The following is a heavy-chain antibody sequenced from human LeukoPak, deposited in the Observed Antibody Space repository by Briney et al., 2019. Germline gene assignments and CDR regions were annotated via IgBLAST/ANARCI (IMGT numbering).Heavy chain of an antibody. V-gene: IGHV3-21*04. CDR1: GFTFSSYS. CDR3: AKDRHIVVVTAGGMDV. Sequence: GGSLRLSCAASGFTFSSYSMNWVRQAPGKGLEWVSSISSSSSYIYYADSVKGRFTISRDNAKNSLYLQMNSLRAEDTAVYYCAKDRHIVVVTAGGMDVWGQGTTVTVSS. D-gene: IGHD2-21*02. CDR2: ISSSSSYI. J-gene: IGHJ6*02.